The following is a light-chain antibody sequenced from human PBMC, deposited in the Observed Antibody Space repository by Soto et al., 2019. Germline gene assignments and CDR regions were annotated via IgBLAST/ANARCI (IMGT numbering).Light chain of an antibody. CDR3: QEYDGHCT. V-gene: IGKV1-5*03. CDR2: MAS. Sequence: DIQMTQSPSTLSASVGDRVSITCRTSQTIKSRLAWYQQKPGKAPKLLIYMASSLQSGVPSRFSGSGSGTEFTLTINSLQPDDFATYFCQEYDGHCTFGQGTKLEMK. J-gene: IGKJ2*02. CDR1: QTIKSR.